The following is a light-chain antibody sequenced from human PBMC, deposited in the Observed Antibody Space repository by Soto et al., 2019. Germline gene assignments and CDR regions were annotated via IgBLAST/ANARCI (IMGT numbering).Light chain of an antibody. Sequence: EIVMTQSPATLSVSPGERATLSCRASQSVSSNLAWYQKKPGQAPRLLIYGASTRATGSPDRFSGSGSGTEFTLTISGLQSEDFAVYYCQQYNNWLTFGGGTKVDIK. CDR1: QSVSSN. CDR3: QQYNNWLT. V-gene: IGKV3-15*01. CDR2: GAS. J-gene: IGKJ4*01.